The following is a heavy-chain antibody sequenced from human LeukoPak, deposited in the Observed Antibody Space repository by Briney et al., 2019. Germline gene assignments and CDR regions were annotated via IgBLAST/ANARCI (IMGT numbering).Heavy chain of an antibody. D-gene: IGHD1-14*01. J-gene: IGHJ3*01. Sequence: GGSLRLSCVVSGFSFSSYAMAWVRQAPGKGLEWVSSISAGGRTYYADSGKGRFTISRDNSKETVFLQMNSLRAEDTAHYYCAKGKVNHDGAFDFWGQGTTVTVSS. V-gene: IGHV3-23*01. CDR1: GFSFSSYA. CDR2: ISAGGRT. CDR3: AKGKVNHDGAFDF.